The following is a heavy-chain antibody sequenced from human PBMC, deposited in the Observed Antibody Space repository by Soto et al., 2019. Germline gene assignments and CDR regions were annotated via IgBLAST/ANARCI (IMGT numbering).Heavy chain of an antibody. CDR2: SSYNGGT. J-gene: IGHJ4*02. D-gene: IGHD3-10*01. Sequence: QLQLQESGPGLVKPSETLSLTCTVSTDSSSFTNSYWGWIRQPPGKGLQWIGSSSYNGGTFYNPSFKGRVVISFDTSKKQSSLQVTSVTAADTSVYCCARHRIEVVWRGFDFWGQGSPVTVAA. CDR3: ARHRIEVVWRGFDF. V-gene: IGHV4-39*01. CDR1: TDSSSFTNSY.